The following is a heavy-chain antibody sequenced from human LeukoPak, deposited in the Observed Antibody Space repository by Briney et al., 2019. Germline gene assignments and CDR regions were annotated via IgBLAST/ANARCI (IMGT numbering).Heavy chain of an antibody. J-gene: IGHJ3*02. CDR3: ARGARSLTYYYDSRPEQDAFDI. D-gene: IGHD3-22*01. CDR2: IIPIFGTA. Sequence: SVKVSCKASGYTFTSYGISWVRQAPGQGLEWMGGIIPIFGTANYAQKFQGRVTITADKSTSTAYMELSSLRSEDTAVYYCARGARSLTYYYDSRPEQDAFDIWGQGTMVTVSS. V-gene: IGHV1-69*06. CDR1: GYTFTSYG.